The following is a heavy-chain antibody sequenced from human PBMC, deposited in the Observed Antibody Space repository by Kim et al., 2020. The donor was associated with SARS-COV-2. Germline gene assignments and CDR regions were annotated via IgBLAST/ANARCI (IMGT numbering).Heavy chain of an antibody. CDR1: GGSISSYY. CDR2: IYYSGST. CDR3: ARDTPHLFSYYGMDV. J-gene: IGHJ6*02. Sequence: SETLSLTCTVSGGSISSYYWSWIRQPPGKGLEWIGYIYYSGSTNYNPSLKSRVTISVDTSKNQFSLKLSSVTAADTAVYYCARDTPHLFSYYGMDVWGQGTPVTGSS. V-gene: IGHV4-59*13.